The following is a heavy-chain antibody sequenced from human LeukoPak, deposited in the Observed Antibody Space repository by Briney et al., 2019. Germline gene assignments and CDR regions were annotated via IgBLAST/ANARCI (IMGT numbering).Heavy chain of an antibody. J-gene: IGHJ6*02. Sequence: ASVKVSCKVSGYTLTELSMHWVRQAPGKGLEWVGGFDPEDGETIYAQKFQGRVTMTEDTSTDTAYMELSSLRSEDTAVYYCATGANAAKNYYYGMDVWGQGTTVTVSS. V-gene: IGHV1-24*01. CDR2: FDPEDGET. CDR1: GYTLTELS. D-gene: IGHD6-25*01. CDR3: ATGANAAKNYYYGMDV.